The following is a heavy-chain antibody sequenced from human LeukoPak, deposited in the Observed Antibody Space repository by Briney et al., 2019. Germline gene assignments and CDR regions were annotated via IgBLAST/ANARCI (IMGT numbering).Heavy chain of an antibody. Sequence: GGSLRLSCAASGFTFSSYSMNWVRQAPGKGLEWVSSIGSGSSYIYYADSVKGRFTISRVNAKNSLYLQMNSLRAEDTAVYYCARDGMTGGDWFDPWGQGILVTVSS. D-gene: IGHD3-9*01. CDR1: GFTFSSYS. J-gene: IGHJ5*02. CDR3: ARDGMTGGDWFDP. CDR2: IGSGSSYI. V-gene: IGHV3-21*01.